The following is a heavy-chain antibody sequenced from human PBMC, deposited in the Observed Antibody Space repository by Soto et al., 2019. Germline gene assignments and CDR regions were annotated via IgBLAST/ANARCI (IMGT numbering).Heavy chain of an antibody. J-gene: IGHJ6*02. CDR1: GFSLSTSGVG. Sequence: SGPTLVNPTQTLTLTCTFSGFSLSTSGVGVGWIRQPPGKALEWLALIYWDDDKNYSPSLKNRLTITKNTTKNQVVLTITNMNPVDTFTFFFSRITCQFSSSWYSYYYGMDVWGQGTTVTVSS. V-gene: IGHV2-5*02. CDR2: IYWDDDK. D-gene: IGHD6-13*01. CDR3: SRITCQFSSSWYSYYYGMDV.